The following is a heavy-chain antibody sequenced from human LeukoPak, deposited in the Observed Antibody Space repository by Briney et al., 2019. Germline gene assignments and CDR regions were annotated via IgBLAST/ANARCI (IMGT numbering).Heavy chain of an antibody. CDR2: ISSSSSTI. D-gene: IGHD2-2*01. CDR1: GFTFSSYS. Sequence: GGSLRLSCAASGFTFSSYSMNWVRQAPGKGLEWVSYISSSSSTIYYADSVKGRFTISRDNAKNSLYLQMNSLRAEDTAVYYCARAGRRQYQLLPGAEYFQHWGQGTLVTVSS. V-gene: IGHV3-48*01. CDR3: ARAGRRQYQLLPGAEYFQH. J-gene: IGHJ1*01.